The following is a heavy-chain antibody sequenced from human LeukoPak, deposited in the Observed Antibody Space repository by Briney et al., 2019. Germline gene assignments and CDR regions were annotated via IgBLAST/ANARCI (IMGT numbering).Heavy chain of an antibody. CDR3: ARGKQLVVQHYFDY. CDR1: GYTFTGYY. J-gene: IGHJ4*02. Sequence: ASVKVSCKASGYTFTGYYMHWVRQAPGQGLEWMGWINPNSGSTNYAQKFQGRVTMTRDTSISTAYMELSRLRSDDTAVYYCARGKQLVVQHYFDYWGQGTLVTVSS. CDR2: INPNSGST. D-gene: IGHD6-13*01. V-gene: IGHV1-2*02.